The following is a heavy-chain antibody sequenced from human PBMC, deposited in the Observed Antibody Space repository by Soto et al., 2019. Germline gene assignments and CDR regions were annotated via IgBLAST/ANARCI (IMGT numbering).Heavy chain of an antibody. CDR2: IYWDDDK. D-gene: IGHD3-3*01. J-gene: IGHJ4*02. V-gene: IGHV2-5*02. CDR1: GFSLTTSGVG. CDR3: AHRVLRTVFGLVTTTAIYSDF. Sequence: QITLNESGPTVVRDTETLTLTCRFSGFSLTTSGVGVGWIRQSPGKAPEWLALIYWDDDKRYSASLKSRLTITKDTSKNQLVLTVSDLDRTDTATYYCAHRVLRTVFGLVTTTAIYSDFWGQGTPVAVSS.